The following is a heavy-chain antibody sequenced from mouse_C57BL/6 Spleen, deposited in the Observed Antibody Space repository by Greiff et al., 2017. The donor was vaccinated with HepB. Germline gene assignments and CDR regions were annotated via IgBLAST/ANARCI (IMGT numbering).Heavy chain of an antibody. J-gene: IGHJ1*03. CDR3: ARRRIITTVVEGYFDV. D-gene: IGHD1-1*01. V-gene: IGHV1-69*01. CDR2: IDPSDSYT. CDR1: GYTFTSYW. Sequence: QVQLQQPGAELVMPGASVKLSCKASGYTFTSYWMHWVKQRPGQGLEWIGEIDPSDSYTNYNQKLKGKSTLTVDKSSSTAYMQLSSLTSEDSAVYYCARRRIITTVVEGYFDVWGTGTTVTVSS.